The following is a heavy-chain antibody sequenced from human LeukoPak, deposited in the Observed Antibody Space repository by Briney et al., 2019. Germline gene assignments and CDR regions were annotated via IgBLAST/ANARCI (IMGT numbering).Heavy chain of an antibody. Sequence: GGSLRLSCAASGFTFSSYAMSWVRQAPGKGLEWVSAISGSGGSTYYADSVKGRFTISRDNSKNTLYLQMNSLRAEDTAVYYCAKHPGGSCYSACDYWGQGTLVTVSS. D-gene: IGHD2-15*01. J-gene: IGHJ4*02. V-gene: IGHV3-23*01. CDR1: GFTFSSYA. CDR3: AKHPGGSCYSACDY. CDR2: ISGSGGST.